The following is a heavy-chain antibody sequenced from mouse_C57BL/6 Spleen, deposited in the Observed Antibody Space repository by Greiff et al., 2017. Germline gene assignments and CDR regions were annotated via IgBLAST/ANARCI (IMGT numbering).Heavy chain of an antibody. V-gene: IGHV1-59*01. CDR2: IDPSDSYT. D-gene: IGHD1-1*01. CDR3: ARLGTVVARYYFDY. CDR1: GYTFTSYW. J-gene: IGHJ2*01. Sequence: QVQLQQPGAELVRPGTSVKLSCKASGYTFTSYWMHWVKQRPGQGLEWIGVIDPSDSYTNYNQKFKGKATLTVDTSSSTAYMQLSSLTSEDSAVYYCARLGTVVARYYFDYWGQGTTLTVSS.